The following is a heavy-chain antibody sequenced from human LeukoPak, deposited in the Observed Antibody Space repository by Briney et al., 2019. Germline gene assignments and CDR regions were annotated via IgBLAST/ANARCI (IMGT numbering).Heavy chain of an antibody. CDR3: ARESSSHGRWLQLPPYFDY. J-gene: IGHJ4*02. CDR1: GGTFSSYA. D-gene: IGHD5-24*01. Sequence: GASVKVSCKASGGTFSSYAISWVRQAPGQGLEWMGRIIPILGIANYAQKFQGRVTITADKSTSTAYMELSSLRSEDTAVYYCARESSSHGRWLQLPPYFDYWGQGTLVTVSS. V-gene: IGHV1-69*04. CDR2: IIPILGIA.